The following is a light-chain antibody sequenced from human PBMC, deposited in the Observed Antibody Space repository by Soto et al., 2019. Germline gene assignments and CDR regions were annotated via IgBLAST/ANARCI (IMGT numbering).Light chain of an antibody. CDR1: HAIGTS. V-gene: IGKV1-33*01. J-gene: IGKJ4*01. Sequence: DIQMTQSPSSLSASLGDRVAITCQASHAIGTSLNWYQQKPGKAPKLLIYDASILETGVPSRFSGGGSGTDFIFTISSLQTEDIDTYYCQQYDNLTIIFGGGTKVDIK. CDR2: DAS. CDR3: QQYDNLTII.